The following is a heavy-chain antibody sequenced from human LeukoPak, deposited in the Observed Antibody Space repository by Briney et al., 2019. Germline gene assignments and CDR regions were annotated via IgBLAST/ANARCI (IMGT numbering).Heavy chain of an antibody. Sequence: GGSLRLSCAASGFTFSSYGMHWVRQAPGKGLEWVAVISYDGSNKYYADSVKGRFTISRDNSKNTLYLQMNSLRAEDTAVYYCAKDREVLLWFGDPGIFDYWGRGTLVTVSS. J-gene: IGHJ4*02. CDR3: AKDREVLLWFGDPGIFDY. CDR1: GFTFSSYG. CDR2: ISYDGSNK. D-gene: IGHD3-10*01. V-gene: IGHV3-30*18.